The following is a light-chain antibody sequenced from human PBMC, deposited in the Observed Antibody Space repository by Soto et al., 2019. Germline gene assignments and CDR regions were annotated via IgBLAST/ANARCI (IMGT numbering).Light chain of an antibody. CDR3: QQDNNWPPFT. CDR2: GAS. CDR1: QSVSSD. V-gene: IGKV3-15*01. Sequence: EIVMTQFPATLSVSPGERATLSCRASQSVSSDLAWYQQKPGQAPRLLIYGASTRATGIPARFSGSGSGTEFTLTISSLQSEDFAVYYCQQDNNWPPFTFGGGTKVEIK. J-gene: IGKJ4*01.